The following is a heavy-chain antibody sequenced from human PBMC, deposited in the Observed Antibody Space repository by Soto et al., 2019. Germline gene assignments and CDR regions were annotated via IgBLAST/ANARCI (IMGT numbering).Heavy chain of an antibody. D-gene: IGHD3-3*01. CDR2: ISGKNGGT. Sequence: QVQLEQSGPEVKKPGASVKVSCKTSGYSFADYGVTWVRQAPGQGLEWMGWISGKNGGTNYAQELQGRVTITTDTSTKTVYMEMRSPKSDDTAVYYCARAKRITGAFDYWGQGTLVAVS. J-gene: IGHJ4*02. CDR3: ARAKRITGAFDY. CDR1: GYSFADYG. V-gene: IGHV1-18*01.